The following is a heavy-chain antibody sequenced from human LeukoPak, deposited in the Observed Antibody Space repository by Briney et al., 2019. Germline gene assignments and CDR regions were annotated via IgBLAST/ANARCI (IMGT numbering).Heavy chain of an antibody. CDR1: GYTFTSYG. Sequence: GASVKVSCKAPGYTFTSYGISWLRQAPGQGLEWMGWISAYNGNTNYAQKLQGRVTMTTDTSTSTAYMELRSLRSDDTAVYYCARGVTMIVVAINGDYFDYWGQGTLVTVSS. CDR3: ARGVTMIVVAINGDYFDY. CDR2: ISAYNGNT. J-gene: IGHJ4*02. D-gene: IGHD3-22*01. V-gene: IGHV1-18*01.